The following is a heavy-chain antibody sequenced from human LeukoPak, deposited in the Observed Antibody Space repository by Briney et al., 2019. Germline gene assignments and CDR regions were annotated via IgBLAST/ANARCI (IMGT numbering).Heavy chain of an antibody. CDR1: GGSISSYY. CDR3: ARGRHSSGWSDRYFDL. J-gene: IGHJ2*01. Sequence: SETLSLTCTVSGGSISSYYWSWIRQPPGKGLEWIGYIYYSGSTNYNPSLKSRVTISVDTSKNQFSLKLSSVTAADTAVYYCARGRHSSGWSDRYFDLWGRGTLVTVSS. V-gene: IGHV4-59*08. CDR2: IYYSGST. D-gene: IGHD6-19*01.